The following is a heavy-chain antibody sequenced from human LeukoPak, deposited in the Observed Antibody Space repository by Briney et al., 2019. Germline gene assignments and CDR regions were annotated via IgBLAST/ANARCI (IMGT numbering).Heavy chain of an antibody. V-gene: IGHV3-53*01. D-gene: IGHD5-18*01. J-gene: IGHJ4*02. CDR1: GFTVSSNY. CDR2: IYSGGST. Sequence: GGSLRLSCAASGFTVSSNYMSWVRQAPGKGLEWVSVIYSGGSTYYADSVKGRFTISRDNSKNTLYLQMNSLRAEDTAVYYCASYRGYSYGLVYWGQGTLVTVSS. CDR3: ASYRGYSYGLVY.